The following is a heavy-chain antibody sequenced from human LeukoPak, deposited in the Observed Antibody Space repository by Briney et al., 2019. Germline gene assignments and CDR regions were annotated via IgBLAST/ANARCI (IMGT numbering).Heavy chain of an antibody. Sequence: GASVKVSCKASGYTFTSYDINWVRQATGQGLEWMGWMNPNSGNTGYAQKFKGRVTITRNTSISTAYMELSSLRSEDTAVYYCARVTTVVERWFDPWGQGTLVTVSS. D-gene: IGHD4-23*01. CDR3: ARVTTVVERWFDP. CDR1: GYTFTSYD. V-gene: IGHV1-8*03. CDR2: MNPNSGNT. J-gene: IGHJ5*02.